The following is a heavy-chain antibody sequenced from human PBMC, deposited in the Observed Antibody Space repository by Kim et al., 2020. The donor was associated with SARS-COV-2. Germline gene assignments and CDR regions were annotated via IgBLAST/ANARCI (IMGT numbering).Heavy chain of an antibody. Sequence: GGTTQYAASVKGRFTISRDDSKRIAYLQMNSLKTEDTAVYYCTRGGRPILWGQGTLVTVSS. CDR3: TRGGRPIL. D-gene: IGHD3-3*01. V-gene: IGHV3-49*02. CDR2: GGTT. J-gene: IGHJ4*02.